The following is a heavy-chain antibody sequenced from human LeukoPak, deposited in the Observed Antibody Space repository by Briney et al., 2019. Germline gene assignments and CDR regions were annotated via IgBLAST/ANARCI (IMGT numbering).Heavy chain of an antibody. D-gene: IGHD2-15*01. CDR1: GFTFNTYG. CDR3: AKDRGGGNLDFDY. J-gene: IGHJ4*02. V-gene: IGHV3-23*01. CDR2: ISGSGGRT. Sequence: PGGSLRLSCAASGFTFNTYGMNWVRQAPGKGLEWVSVISGSGGRTYYADSVKGRFTISRDNSKNTLYLQMSSLRAEDTAVYYCAKDRGGGNLDFDYWGQGTLVTVSS.